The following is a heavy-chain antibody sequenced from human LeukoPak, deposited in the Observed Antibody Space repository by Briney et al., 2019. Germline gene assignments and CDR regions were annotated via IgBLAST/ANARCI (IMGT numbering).Heavy chain of an antibody. CDR2: IRYDGSNK. Sequence: GGSLRLSCAASGFTFSSYGMHWVHQAPGKGLEWVAFIRYDGSNKYYADSVKGRFTISRDNSKNTLYLQMNSLRAEDTAVYYCAKDRFWSGYDAFDIWGQGTMVTVSS. V-gene: IGHV3-30*02. J-gene: IGHJ3*02. CDR1: GFTFSSYG. D-gene: IGHD3-3*01. CDR3: AKDRFWSGYDAFDI.